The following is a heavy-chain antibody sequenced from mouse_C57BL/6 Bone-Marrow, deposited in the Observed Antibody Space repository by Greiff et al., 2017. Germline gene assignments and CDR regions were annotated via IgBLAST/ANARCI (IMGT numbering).Heavy chain of an antibody. CDR1: GYTFTDYN. CDR2: INPNNGGT. V-gene: IGHV1-18*01. Sequence: VQLQQSGPELVKPGASVKIPCKASGYTFTDYNMDWVKQSHGKSLEWIGDINPNNGGTIYNQKFKGKATLTVDKSSSTAYMELPHLTSEDTSVYSCARHLRPYPWYFDYWCPGTTLPVSS. J-gene: IGHJ2*01. D-gene: IGHD3-2*02. CDR3: ARHLRPYPWYFDY.